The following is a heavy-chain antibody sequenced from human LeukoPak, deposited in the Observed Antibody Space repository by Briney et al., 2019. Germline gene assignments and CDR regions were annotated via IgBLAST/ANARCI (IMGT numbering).Heavy chain of an antibody. CDR3: AKDLPQELYVNGDYYFDY. J-gene: IGHJ4*02. V-gene: IGHV4-34*01. D-gene: IGHD1-7*01. CDR1: GGSFSGYY. CDR2: INHSGST. Sequence: SETLSLTCAVYGGSFSGYYWSWIRQPPGKGLEWIGEINHSGSTNYNPSLKSRVTMSVDASKNQFSLKLSSVTAADTAVYYCAKDLPQELYVNGDYYFDYWGQGTLVTVSS.